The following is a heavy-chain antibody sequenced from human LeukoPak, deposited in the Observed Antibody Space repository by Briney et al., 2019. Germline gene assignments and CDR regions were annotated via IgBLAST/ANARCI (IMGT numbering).Heavy chain of an antibody. CDR1: GFTFSSYA. Sequence: GGSLRLSCAASGFTFSSYAMSWVRQAPGKGLEWVAKIKQDGREKYYVDSVKGRFTISRDNAKNSLYLQMNSLRAEDTAVYYCARVEDYDILTGFDYWGQGTLVTVSS. CDR2: IKQDGREK. V-gene: IGHV3-7*01. J-gene: IGHJ4*02. CDR3: ARVEDYDILTGFDY. D-gene: IGHD3-9*01.